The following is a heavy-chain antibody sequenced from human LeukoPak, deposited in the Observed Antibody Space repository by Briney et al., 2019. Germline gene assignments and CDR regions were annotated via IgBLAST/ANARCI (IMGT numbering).Heavy chain of an antibody. J-gene: IGHJ4*02. D-gene: IGHD3-9*01. CDR3: ARHSNDYDILTGYYPDY. V-gene: IGHV4-39*01. CDR1: GGSISSGSYY. CDR2: IYYSGST. Sequence: SETLSLTCTVSGGSISSGSYYWGWIRQPPGKGLEWIGSIYYSGSTYYNPSLKSRVTISVDTSKNQFSLKLSSVTAADTAVYYCARHSNDYDILTGYYPDYWGQGTLVTVSS.